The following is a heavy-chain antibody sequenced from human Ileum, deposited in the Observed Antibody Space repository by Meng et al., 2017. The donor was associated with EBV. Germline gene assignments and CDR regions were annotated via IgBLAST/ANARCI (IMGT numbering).Heavy chain of an antibody. CDR1: DGFITDYI. Sequence: QASETQSRSYAVYDGFITDYICAWLRQPPREWLEWSGKINPSECPKYNPYLTSRVAISVDTSKNKFSLKMTSLTAEDTAIYYCARRGSYGGGCDYWGQGTLVTVSS. D-gene: IGHD1-26*01. CDR2: INPSECP. J-gene: IGHJ4*02. CDR3: ARRGSYGGGCDY. V-gene: IGHV4-34*01.